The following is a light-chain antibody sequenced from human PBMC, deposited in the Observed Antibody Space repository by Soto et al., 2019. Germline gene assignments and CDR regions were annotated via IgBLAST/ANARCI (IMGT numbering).Light chain of an antibody. CDR2: LEGSGSY. CDR3: ETWDSNTRV. V-gene: IGLV4-60*02. Sequence: QSVLTQSSSASASLGSSVKLTCTLSSGHSSYIIAWHQQQPGKAPRYLMKLEGSGSYNKGSGIPDRFSGSSPGADRYLTISQLQFEDEADYYCETWDSNTRVFGGGTKLTVL. CDR1: SGHSSYI. J-gene: IGLJ3*02.